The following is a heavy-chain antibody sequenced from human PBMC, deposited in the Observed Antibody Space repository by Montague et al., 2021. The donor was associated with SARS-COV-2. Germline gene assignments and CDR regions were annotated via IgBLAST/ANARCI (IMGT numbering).Heavy chain of an antibody. V-gene: IGHV4-34*01. CDR2: INHSGTT. CDR3: ARWDPQTLTLIGLRGKSASDY. D-gene: IGHD4-23*01. J-gene: IGHJ4*02. Sequence: SDTLSLTCAVYGGSFSGYYWTWIRQYPGKGLEWIAEINHSGTTNYNFNPSLRSRVTISVDTSKGQFSLKLSSVTAADTGVYYCARWDPQTLTLIGLRGKSASDYWGQGTLVTVSS. CDR1: GGSFSGYY.